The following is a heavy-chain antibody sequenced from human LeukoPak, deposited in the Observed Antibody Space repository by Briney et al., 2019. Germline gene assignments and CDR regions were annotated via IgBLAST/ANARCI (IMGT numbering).Heavy chain of an antibody. Sequence: ASVKVSCKASGYTFASYGISWVRQAPGQGLEWMGWISGYNGNTHYEQKLQGRVTMTTDTSTSTAYTELKSLRSDDTAVYYCARDLYSRRMNYHGSGSYFAYWGQGTLVTVSS. CDR2: ISGYNGNT. CDR3: ARDLYSRRMNYHGSGSYFAY. CDR1: GYTFASYG. V-gene: IGHV1-18*01. J-gene: IGHJ4*02. D-gene: IGHD3-10*01.